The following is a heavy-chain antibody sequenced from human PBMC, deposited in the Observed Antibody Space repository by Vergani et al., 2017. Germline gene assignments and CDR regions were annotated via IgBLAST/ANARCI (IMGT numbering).Heavy chain of an antibody. J-gene: IGHJ5*02. D-gene: IGHD2-15*01. CDR1: GYSFTSYW. CDR2: IYPGDSDT. V-gene: IGHV5-51*01. Sequence: EVQLVQSGAEVKKPGESLKISCKGSGYSFTSYWIGWVRQMPGKGLEWMGIIYPGDSDTRYSPSFQGQGTITAEKSIRTAYRQWSSLKASDTAMYYCARRKGGDQVVAASGSFDPWGQGTLVTVSS. CDR3: ARRKGGDQVVAASGSFDP.